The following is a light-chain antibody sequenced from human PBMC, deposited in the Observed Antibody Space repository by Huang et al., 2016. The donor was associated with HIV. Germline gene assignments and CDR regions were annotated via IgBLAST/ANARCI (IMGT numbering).Light chain of an antibody. CDR2: KVS. Sequence: DVVMTQSPLSLPVTLGQPASISCRSSQSLVHSDGNTYLNWFHQRPGQSPRRLIYKVSNRDSGVPDRFSVSGSGTDFTLKISRGEAEDVGVYYCMQGTHWPRTFGQGTKVEIK. V-gene: IGKV2-30*02. CDR3: MQGTHWPRT. CDR1: QSLVHSDGNTY. J-gene: IGKJ1*01.